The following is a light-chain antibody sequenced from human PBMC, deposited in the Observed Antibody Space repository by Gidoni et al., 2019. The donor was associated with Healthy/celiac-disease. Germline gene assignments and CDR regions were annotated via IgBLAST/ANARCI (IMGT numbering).Light chain of an antibody. Sequence: EIVMTQSPATLSVSPGERATLSCRASQSVSSNLAWYQQKPGQAPRLLIYGASTRATGIPARFSGSGSGTEFTLTISSLQSEDFAVYYCQQYNNWSRTFXGXTKVEIK. CDR1: QSVSSN. CDR2: GAS. V-gene: IGKV3-15*01. J-gene: IGKJ4*01. CDR3: QQYNNWSRT.